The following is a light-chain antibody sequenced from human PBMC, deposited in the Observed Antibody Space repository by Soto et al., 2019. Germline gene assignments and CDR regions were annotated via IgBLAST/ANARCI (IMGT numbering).Light chain of an antibody. CDR2: AAS. V-gene: IGKV1-39*01. J-gene: IGKJ4*01. Sequence: DIQMTQSPSSLSASVVDRVTITCRASQSISSYLNWYQQKPGKAPKLLIYAASSLQSGVPSRFSGSGSGTDFTLTISSLQPEDFATYYCQQSYSTPELTFGGGTKVDIK. CDR1: QSISSY. CDR3: QQSYSTPELT.